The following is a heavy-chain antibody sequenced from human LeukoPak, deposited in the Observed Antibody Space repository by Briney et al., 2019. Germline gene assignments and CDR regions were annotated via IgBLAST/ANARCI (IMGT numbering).Heavy chain of an antibody. CDR1: GGTFSSYA. CDR3: ATLTPTIFGVVTHGDWFDP. Sequence: SVKVSCKASGGTFSSYAISWVRQAPGQGLEWMGGIIPIFGTANYAQKFQGRVTITADESTSTAYMELSSLRSEDTAVYYCATLTPTIFGVVTHGDWFDPWGQGTLVTVSS. D-gene: IGHD3-3*01. J-gene: IGHJ5*02. CDR2: IIPIFGTA. V-gene: IGHV1-69*01.